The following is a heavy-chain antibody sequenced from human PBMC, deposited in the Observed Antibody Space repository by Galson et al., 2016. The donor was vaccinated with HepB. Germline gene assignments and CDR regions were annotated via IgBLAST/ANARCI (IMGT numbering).Heavy chain of an antibody. D-gene: IGHD3-10*01. CDR3: TRVSPARDQWSREFNDY. CDR2: FYITGTT. V-gene: IGHV4-4*07. J-gene: IGHJ4*02. Sequence: SETLSLTCSVSGASVSDYYWSWIRQSAGKGLEWVGRFYITGTTNYNPSLRSRVAMSVDTSANVFSLKLVSVTAADTAIYYYTRVSPARDQWSREFNDYWGQGALVTVSS. CDR1: GASVSDYY.